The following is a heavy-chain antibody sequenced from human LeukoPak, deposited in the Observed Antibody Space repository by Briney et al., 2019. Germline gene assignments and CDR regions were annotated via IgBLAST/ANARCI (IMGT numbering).Heavy chain of an antibody. D-gene: IGHD6-13*01. CDR2: IVPNSGTA. CDR3: ASRPAIAAAGGY. V-gene: IGHV1-69*06. Sequence: SVKVSCKASGGTFSTYGISWVRQAPGQGLEWMGGIVPNSGTADYAQKFQGGVTITADKSTSTAYMELSSLRTEDTAVYYCASRPAIAAAGGYWGQGTLVTVSS. J-gene: IGHJ4*02. CDR1: GGTFSTYG.